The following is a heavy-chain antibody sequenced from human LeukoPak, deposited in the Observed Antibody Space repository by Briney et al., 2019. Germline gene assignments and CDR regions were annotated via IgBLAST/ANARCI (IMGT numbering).Heavy chain of an antibody. CDR1: GYTFTSYY. CDR3: ARGEGGYSYGYAGRGAWFDP. D-gene: IGHD5-18*01. V-gene: IGHV1-46*01. Sequence: ASVRVSCKASGYTFTSYYMHWVRQAPGQGLEWMGIINPSGGSTSYAQKFQGRVTMTRDMSTSTVYMELSSLRSEDTAVYYCARGEGGYSYGYAGRGAWFDPWGQGTLVTVSS. J-gene: IGHJ5*02. CDR2: INPSGGST.